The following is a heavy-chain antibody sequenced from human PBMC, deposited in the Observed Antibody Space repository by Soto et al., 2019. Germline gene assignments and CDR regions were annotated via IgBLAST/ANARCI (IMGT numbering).Heavy chain of an antibody. CDR3: SIAAPGMDV. Sequence: PSETLSLTCAVYGGSFSGYYWSWIRQPPGKGLEWIGEINHSGSTNYNPSLKSRVTISVDTSKNQFSLKLSSVTAADTAVYYCSIAAPGMDVWGQGTTVTVSS. J-gene: IGHJ6*02. V-gene: IGHV4-34*01. D-gene: IGHD6-6*01. CDR1: GGSFSGYY. CDR2: INHSGST.